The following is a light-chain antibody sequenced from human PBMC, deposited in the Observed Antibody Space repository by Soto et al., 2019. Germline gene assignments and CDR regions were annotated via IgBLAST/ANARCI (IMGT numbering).Light chain of an antibody. V-gene: IGLV5-45*03. J-gene: IGLJ1*01. CDR1: SGINVGTYR. Sequence: QPVLTQPSSLSASPGASASLTCTLRSGINVGTYRIYWYQQKPGSPPQYLLRYKSDSDKQQGSGVPSRFSGSKDASANAGILLISGLQYEDEADYYCMIWHSSAYAFGTGTKVTVL. CDR2: YKSDSDK. CDR3: MIWHSSAYA.